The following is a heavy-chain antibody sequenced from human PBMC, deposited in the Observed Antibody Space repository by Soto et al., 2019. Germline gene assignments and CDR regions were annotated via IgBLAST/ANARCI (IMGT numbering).Heavy chain of an antibody. CDR2: IIPIFGTA. D-gene: IGHD6-13*01. J-gene: IGHJ5*02. CDR3: ARGNGQPLGGWFEP. Sequence: HVPLVQSGAELKKPGSSVKVSCKASGGTFSSYAISWVRQAPGQGLEWMGGIIPIFGTANYEQKFQGSVTITADDSTSTAYMALSSLGYEDTAVYYWARGNGQPLGGWFEPWGDGTMFTVSS. CDR1: GGTFSSYA. V-gene: IGHV1-69*01.